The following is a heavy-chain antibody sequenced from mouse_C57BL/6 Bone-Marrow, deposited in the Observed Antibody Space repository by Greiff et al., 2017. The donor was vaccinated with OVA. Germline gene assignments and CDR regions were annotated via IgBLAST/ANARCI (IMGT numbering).Heavy chain of an antibody. Sequence: ESGPGLVKPSQSLSLTCSVTGYSFTSGYYWNWIRQLPGNQLEWMGYIRYDGSTNYNPTLKNQTSITRDTSKNQIFLKLNSVATEDTATDYGTREGYFDYWGQGTTLTVSS. CDR2: IRYDGST. J-gene: IGHJ2*01. CDR3: TREGYFDY. CDR1: GYSFTSGYY. V-gene: IGHV3-6*01.